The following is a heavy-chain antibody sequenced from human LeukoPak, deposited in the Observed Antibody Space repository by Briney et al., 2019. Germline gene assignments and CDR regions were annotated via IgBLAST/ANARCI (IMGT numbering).Heavy chain of an antibody. Sequence: SETLSLTCTVSGGSISSGSYYWGWIRQPPGKGLEWIGYIYHSGSTYYNPSLKSRVTISVDRSKNQFSLKLSSVTAADTAVYYCARGGASITMVRGVMGIDYWGQGTLVTVSS. CDR3: ARGGASITMVRGVMGIDY. CDR2: IYHSGST. CDR1: GGSISSGSYY. J-gene: IGHJ4*02. V-gene: IGHV4-30-2*01. D-gene: IGHD3-10*01.